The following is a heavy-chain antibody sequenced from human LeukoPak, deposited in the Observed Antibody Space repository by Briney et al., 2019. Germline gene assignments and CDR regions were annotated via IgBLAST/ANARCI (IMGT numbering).Heavy chain of an antibody. CDR2: VSYTGGMT. Sequence: GGSLRLSCAASGFTFIGHSMSWVRQAPGKGLEWVSAVSYTGGMTYYADSVKGRFTISRDNSKNTLYLQMNGLRAEDTAVYYCAKDGRSDLGDHHEYFDYWGQGTLVTVSS. D-gene: IGHD4-17*01. V-gene: IGHV3-23*01. CDR3: AKDGRSDLGDHHEYFDY. CDR1: GFTFIGHS. J-gene: IGHJ4*02.